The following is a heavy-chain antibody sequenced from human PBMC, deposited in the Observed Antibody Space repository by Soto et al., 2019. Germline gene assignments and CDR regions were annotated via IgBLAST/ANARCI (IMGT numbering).Heavy chain of an antibody. CDR1: GFTFSDYA. D-gene: IGHD6-19*01. J-gene: IGHJ4*02. CDR2: TSYDGSNK. V-gene: IGHV3-30-3*01. Sequence: PGGSLRLSCAASGFTFSDYAMHWVRQAPGKGLEWVAVTSYDGSNKYYADSVKGRFTISRDNSKNTLYVQMTSLRVEDTAVYFCARDTRYSSGYYDSWGQGTLVTVSS. CDR3: ARDTRYSSGYYDS.